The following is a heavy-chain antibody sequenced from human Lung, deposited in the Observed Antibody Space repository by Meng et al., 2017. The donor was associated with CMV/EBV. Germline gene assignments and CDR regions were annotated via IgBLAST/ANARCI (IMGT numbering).Heavy chain of an antibody. CDR2: ISSYNSNT. J-gene: IGHJ5*02. CDR1: FNSYG. Sequence: FNSYGITWVRQAPGQVLELVGWISSYNSNTNYAQKFQGRVTLTTDTSTSIAYMELRSLRFDDTAVYYCATIAYCGGDCYQIHPLYDHWGQGTLVTVSS. CDR3: ATIAYCGGDCYQIHPLYDH. V-gene: IGHV1-18*01. D-gene: IGHD2-21*01.